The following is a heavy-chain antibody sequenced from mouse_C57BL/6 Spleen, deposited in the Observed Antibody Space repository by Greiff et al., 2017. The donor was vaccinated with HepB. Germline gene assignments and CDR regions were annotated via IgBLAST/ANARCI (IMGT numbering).Heavy chain of an antibody. D-gene: IGHD1-1*01. V-gene: IGHV1-50*01. J-gene: IGHJ2*01. Sequence: QVQLQQPGAELVKPGASVKLSCKASGYTFTSYWMQWVKQRPGQGLEWIGEIDPSDSYTNYNQKFKGKATLTVDTSSSTAYMQLSSLTSEDSAVYYCARRLYYGSSLYFDYWGQGTTLIVSS. CDR1: GYTFTSYW. CDR2: IDPSDSYT. CDR3: ARRLYYGSSLYFDY.